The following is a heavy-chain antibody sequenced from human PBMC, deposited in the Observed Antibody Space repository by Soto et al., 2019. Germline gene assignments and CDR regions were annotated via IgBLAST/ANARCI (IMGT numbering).Heavy chain of an antibody. V-gene: IGHV4-34*01. J-gene: IGHJ6*02. CDR2: INHSGST. CDR3: ARFPGYLAMTLYYYYGMDV. CDR1: GGSFSGYY. Sequence: PSETLSLTCAVYGGSFSGYYWSWIRQPPGKGLEWIGEINHSGSTNYNPSLKSRVTISVDTSKNQFSLKLSSVTAADTAVYYCARFPGYLAMTLYYYYGMDVWGQGTTVTVSS. D-gene: IGHD2-2*03.